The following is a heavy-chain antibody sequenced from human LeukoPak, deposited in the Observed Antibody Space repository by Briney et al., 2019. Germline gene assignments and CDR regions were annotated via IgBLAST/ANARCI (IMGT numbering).Heavy chain of an antibody. Sequence: PSQTLSLTCTVSGGSTSSGGYYWSWIRQHPGKGLEWIGYIYYSGSTYYNPSLKSRVTISVDTSKNQFSLKLSSVTAADTAVYYCATSSSGYYYVGYWGQGTLVTVSS. CDR3: ATSSSGYYYVGY. D-gene: IGHD3-22*01. V-gene: IGHV4-31*03. J-gene: IGHJ4*02. CDR1: GGSTSSGGYY. CDR2: IYYSGST.